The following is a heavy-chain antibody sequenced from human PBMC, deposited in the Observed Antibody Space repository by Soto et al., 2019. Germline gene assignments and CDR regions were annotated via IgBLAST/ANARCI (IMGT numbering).Heavy chain of an antibody. Sequence: SETLSLTCSVSGGSISSGGYYWSWIRQHPGKGLEWIGNIYYSGSAYYNPSLKSRVTISVDTSKNQFSLRLSSVTAADTAVFYCARVPYYGSRSLNYWYFDLWGRGTLVT. V-gene: IGHV4-31*03. J-gene: IGHJ2*01. D-gene: IGHD3-10*01. CDR3: ARVPYYGSRSLNYWYFDL. CDR2: IYYSGSA. CDR1: GGSISSGGYY.